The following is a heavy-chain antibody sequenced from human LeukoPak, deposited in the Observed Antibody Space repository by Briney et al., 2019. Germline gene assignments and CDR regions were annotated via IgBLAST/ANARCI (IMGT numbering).Heavy chain of an antibody. CDR3: AKDDSGDYDYYFDY. CDR1: GFTFSNYW. V-gene: IGHV3-23*01. CDR2: ISGSGGST. J-gene: IGHJ4*02. D-gene: IGHD4-17*01. Sequence: GGSLRLSCAASGFTFSNYWMSWVRQAPGKGLEWVSAISGSGGSTYYADSVKGRFTISRDNSKNTLYLQMNSLRAEDTAVYYCAKDDSGDYDYYFDYWGQGTLVTVSS.